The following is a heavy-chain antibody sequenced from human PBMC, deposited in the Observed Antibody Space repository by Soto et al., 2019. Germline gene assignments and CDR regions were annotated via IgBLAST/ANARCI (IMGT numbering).Heavy chain of an antibody. J-gene: IGHJ4*02. CDR2: IYYSGST. Sequence: SETLSLTCTVSGGSVSSGSYYWSWIRQPPGKGLEWIGYIYYSGSTNYNPSLKSRVTISVDTSKNQFSLKLSSVTAADTAVYYCAGGFDDSSGYYPYYFDSWRQGTPVTVSS. CDR1: GGSVSSGSYY. CDR3: AGGFDDSSGYYPYYFDS. V-gene: IGHV4-61*01. D-gene: IGHD3-22*01.